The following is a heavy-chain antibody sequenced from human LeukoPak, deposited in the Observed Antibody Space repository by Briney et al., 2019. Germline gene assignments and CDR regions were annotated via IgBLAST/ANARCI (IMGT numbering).Heavy chain of an antibody. CDR1: GGSFSGYH. J-gene: IGHJ4*02. CDR2: INHLGRT. V-gene: IGHV4-34*01. D-gene: IGHD4-23*01. CDR3: ARAPTTVVTLPYYFDY. Sequence: SETLSLTCAVYGGSFSGYHWNWIRQSPEKGLGWIGEINHLGRTNYNPSLASRVSMSFDTSKNQFCLKLSSVTSADTAIYYCARAPTTVVTLPYYFDYWGQGILVTVSS.